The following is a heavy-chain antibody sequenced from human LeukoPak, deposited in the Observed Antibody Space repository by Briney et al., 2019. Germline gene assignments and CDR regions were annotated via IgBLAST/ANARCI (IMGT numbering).Heavy chain of an antibody. CDR1: GFTVSDNY. Sequence: GGSLRLSCAASGFTVSDNYISWVRQAPGKGLEWVSFVFSGDSTYYADSVKGRFTISRDNSKNMVYLQINSLRPEDTAVYYCARDGGSGTYSSNNYWYYGMDVWGQGTTVTVSS. D-gene: IGHD3-10*01. V-gene: IGHV3-66*01. J-gene: IGHJ6*02. CDR2: VFSGDST. CDR3: ARDGGSGTYSSNNYWYYGMDV.